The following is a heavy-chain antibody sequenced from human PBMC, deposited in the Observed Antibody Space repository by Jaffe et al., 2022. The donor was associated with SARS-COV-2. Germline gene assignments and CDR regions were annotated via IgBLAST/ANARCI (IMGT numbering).Heavy chain of an antibody. Sequence: DVQLVESGGGLVQPGGSLRLSCAASGFSFSSYWMNWVRQAPGKGLEWVANIKQDGSETYYVDSVKGRFTISRDNAKNSLYLEMNSLRAEDTAVYHCARTSMVRGVNPHYYSMDVWGQGTTVTVSS. CDR2: IKQDGSET. CDR1: GFSFSSYW. CDR3: ARTSMVRGVNPHYYSMDV. D-gene: IGHD3-10*01. V-gene: IGHV3-7*03. J-gene: IGHJ6*02.